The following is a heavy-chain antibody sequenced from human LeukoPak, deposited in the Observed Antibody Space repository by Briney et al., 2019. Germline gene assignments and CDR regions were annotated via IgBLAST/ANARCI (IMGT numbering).Heavy chain of an antibody. D-gene: IGHD2-2*01. V-gene: IGHV1-2*02. CDR3: ARVLPYCSSTSCYLDY. J-gene: IGHJ4*02. CDR2: INPNSGGT. Sequence: GASVKVSCKASGYTFTGYYMHWVRQAPGQGLEWMGWINPNSGGTNYAQKFQGRVTMTRDTSISTAYMELSRLRSDDTAVYYCARVLPYCSSTSCYLDYWGQGTLVTVSS. CDR1: GYTFTGYY.